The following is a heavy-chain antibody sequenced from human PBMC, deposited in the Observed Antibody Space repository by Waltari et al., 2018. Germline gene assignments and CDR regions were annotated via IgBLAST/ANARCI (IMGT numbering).Heavy chain of an antibody. J-gene: IGHJ4*02. CDR3: ARNGACEIFNEVDFDF. CDR2: ISSSGTT. CDR1: GFTFSSYS. V-gene: IGHV3-48*04. D-gene: IGHD1-26*01. Sequence: EKQLVESGGDWVQPGWSLRLHCVASGFTFSSYSMTWVRQAPGKGLQWLSYISSSGTTYYEDSVEGRFTVSRDNAKNSLYLQLNGLRAEDTAVYYCARNGACEIFNEVDFDFWGQGTLVTVSS.